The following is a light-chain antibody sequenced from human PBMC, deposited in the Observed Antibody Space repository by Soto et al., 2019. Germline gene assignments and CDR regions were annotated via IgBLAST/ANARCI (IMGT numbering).Light chain of an antibody. CDR1: QSVSSDY. CDR3: QQYGRSPRT. V-gene: IGKV3-20*01. CDR2: GAS. J-gene: IGKJ1*01. Sequence: EMVLTQSPGTLSLSPGERAALSCRASQSVSSDYLAWFQQKPGQSPRLLIYGASSRATGIPNRFSGSGSGTDFTLTISRVEPEDFAVYYCQQYGRSPRTFGQGTKVDIK.